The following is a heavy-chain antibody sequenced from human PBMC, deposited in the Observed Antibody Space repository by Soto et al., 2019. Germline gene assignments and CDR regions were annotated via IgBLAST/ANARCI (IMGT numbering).Heavy chain of an antibody. CDR3: VIGDNTLSLTP. J-gene: IGHJ5*02. V-gene: IGHV1-18*04. Sequence: QMVQSGAEIKEPGASVKVSCKTSGYTFVDYGIDWVRQAPGQDLQWMGWIGAYNSNTKYTPQFQGRVTITSDTSATTVYIDVRSPRSDVTASSYGVIGDNTLSLTPWGQGTRITVSS. D-gene: IGHD2-21*01. CDR2: IGAYNSNT. CDR1: GYTFVDYG.